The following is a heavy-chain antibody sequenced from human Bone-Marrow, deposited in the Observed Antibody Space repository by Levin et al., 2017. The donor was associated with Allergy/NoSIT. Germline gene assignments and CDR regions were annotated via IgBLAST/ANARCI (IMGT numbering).Heavy chain of an antibody. CDR3: AKFTQLPHGWIDP. D-gene: IGHD2-2*01. CDR2: ISTSGST. Sequence: SETLSLTCTVSGGSISSGPNYWTWIRQPAGKGLEWVGRISTSGSTNYNPSLKSRVAISLDTSKNQFSLNLSSVTAADTAVYYCAKFTQLPHGWIDPWGQGTLVTVSS. CDR1: GGSISSGPNY. V-gene: IGHV4-61*02. J-gene: IGHJ5*02.